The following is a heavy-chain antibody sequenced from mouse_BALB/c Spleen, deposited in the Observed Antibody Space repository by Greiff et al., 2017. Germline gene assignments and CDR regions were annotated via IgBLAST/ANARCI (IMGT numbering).Heavy chain of an antibody. CDR2: IWGDGST. J-gene: IGHJ4*01. Sequence: VHLVESGPGLVAPSQSLSITCTVSGFSLTGYGVNWVRQPPGKGLEWLGMIWGDGSTDYNSALKSRLSISKDNSKSQVFLKMNSLQTDDTARYYCASGHYGSSYYAMDYWGQGTSVTVSA. CDR1: GFSLTGYG. V-gene: IGHV2-6-7*01. D-gene: IGHD1-1*01. CDR3: ASGHYGSSYYAMDY.